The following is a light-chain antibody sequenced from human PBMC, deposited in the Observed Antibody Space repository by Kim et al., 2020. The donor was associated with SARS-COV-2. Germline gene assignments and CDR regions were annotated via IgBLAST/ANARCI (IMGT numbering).Light chain of an antibody. CDR1: ERVVSTY. CDR3: QQDYSLPFT. V-gene: IGKV3D-7*01. CDR2: GAS. J-gene: IGKJ4*01. Sequence: PGGRAPLSCRASERVVSTYLSWYQQKPGQAPRLLIYGASTRATGIPARFSGSGSGTDFTLTIRSLQPEDFAVYYCQQDYSLPFTFGGGTKVDIK.